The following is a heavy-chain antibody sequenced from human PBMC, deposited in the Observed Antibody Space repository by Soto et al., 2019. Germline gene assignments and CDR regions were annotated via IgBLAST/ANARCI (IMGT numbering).Heavy chain of an antibody. CDR1: GYTFTGYF. Sequence: ASVKVSCKASGYTFTGYFLHWVRQAPGQGPEWMGCINPKNGDTYYAQRFQGRVTMTRDTSISTAYMDLNRLTSGDTAVYYCATSTGSYSYYGMDVWGQGTTVTV. CDR3: ATSTGSYSYYGMDV. D-gene: IGHD1-26*01. J-gene: IGHJ6*02. V-gene: IGHV1-2*02. CDR2: INPKNGDT.